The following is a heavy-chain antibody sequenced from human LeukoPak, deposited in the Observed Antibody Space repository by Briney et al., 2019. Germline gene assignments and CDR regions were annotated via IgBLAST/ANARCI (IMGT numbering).Heavy chain of an antibody. D-gene: IGHD2-15*01. CDR2: MNPNSGNT. V-gene: IGHV1-8*01. CDR1: GYTFTSYD. Sequence: ASVKVSCKASGYTFTSYDVNWVRQATGQGLEWMGWMNPNSGNTGYTQNFQGRVTMTKNTSISTAYMELNSLRSEDTAVYYCARGTIQGGYCSGGSCYSFDYWGQGTLVTVSS. CDR3: ARGTIQGGYCSGGSCYSFDY. J-gene: IGHJ4*02.